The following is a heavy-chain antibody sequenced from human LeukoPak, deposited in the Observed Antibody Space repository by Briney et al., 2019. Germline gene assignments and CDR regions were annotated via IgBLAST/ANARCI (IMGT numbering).Heavy chain of an antibody. V-gene: IGHV1-69*05. J-gene: IGHJ4*02. D-gene: IGHD3-22*01. CDR3: ATKYDSSGLITPPLFDY. Sequence: GASVKVSCKASGGTFSSYAISWVRQAPGQGLEWMGRIIPIFGTANYAQKFQGRVTITTDESTSTAYMELSSLRSEDTAVYYCATKYDSSGLITPPLFDYWGQGTLVTVSS. CDR1: GGTFSSYA. CDR2: IIPIFGTA.